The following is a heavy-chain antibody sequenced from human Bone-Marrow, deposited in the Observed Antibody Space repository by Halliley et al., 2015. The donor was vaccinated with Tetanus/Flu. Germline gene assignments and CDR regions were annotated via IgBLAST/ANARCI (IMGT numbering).Heavy chain of an antibody. CDR1: GLTLSKYL. CDR3: ALERAPQYYYASSGYSTYGMDV. CDR2: ISNDGRST. Sequence: SLRLSCAASGLTLSKYLMHWVRQVPGKGLVWVSRISNDGRSTSYADSVKGRFTISRDNAKNTLFLQMNSLRAEDTAIYYCALERAPQYYYASSGYSTYGMDVWGQGTTVPVSS. V-gene: IGHV3-74*01. D-gene: IGHD3-22*01. J-gene: IGHJ6*02.